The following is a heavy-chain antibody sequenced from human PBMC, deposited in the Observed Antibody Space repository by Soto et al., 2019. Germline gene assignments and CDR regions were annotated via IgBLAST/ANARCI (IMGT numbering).Heavy chain of an antibody. Sequence: ASRQVSCKASRYTFTIYGSNWVRQAPGRGREWMGWINPGNGNTKYSQQFQGRVIIDRDTSASTAYMELSSLRSEDTAVYYCARGGYFDSSNYLAYWGLGTLVTVYS. CDR1: RYTFTIYG. V-gene: IGHV1-3*01. CDR2: INPGNGNT. J-gene: IGHJ4*02. D-gene: IGHD3-22*01. CDR3: ARGGYFDSSNYLAY.